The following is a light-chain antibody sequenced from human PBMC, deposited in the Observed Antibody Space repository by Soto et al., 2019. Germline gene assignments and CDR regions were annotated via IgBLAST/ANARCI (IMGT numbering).Light chain of an antibody. Sequence: EIVLTQSPGTLSLSPGERATLSCRASQSVRSSYLAWYQQKPGQAPRLLIYGASSRATGIPYRFSGSGSGTDFTLNISRLEPEDFEVYYCQQNGSSPLTLGGGTKVEIK. CDR2: GAS. J-gene: IGKJ4*01. CDR1: QSVRSSY. V-gene: IGKV3-20*01. CDR3: QQNGSSPLT.